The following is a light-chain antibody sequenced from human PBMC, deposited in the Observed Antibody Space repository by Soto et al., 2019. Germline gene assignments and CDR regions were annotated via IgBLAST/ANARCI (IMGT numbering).Light chain of an antibody. V-gene: IGLV2-14*03. J-gene: IGLJ1*01. CDR2: DVD. Sequence: QSALTQPASVSGSPGQSITISCTGSSSDVGGHKYVSWYQHHPGKVPKLVIYDVDSRPSGVSTRFSGSKFGNTASLTSSGLQAEDEADYYCCSYTSTNTLYVFGTGTKLTVL. CDR3: CSYTSTNTLYV. CDR1: SSDVGGHKY.